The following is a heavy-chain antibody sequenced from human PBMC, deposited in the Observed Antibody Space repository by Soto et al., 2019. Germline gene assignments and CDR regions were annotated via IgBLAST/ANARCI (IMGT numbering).Heavy chain of an antibody. CDR1: GGSISSYY. J-gene: IGHJ6*02. Sequence: SETLSLTCTVSGGSISSYYWSWIRQPAGKGLEWIGRIYTSGSTNYNPSLKSRVTMSVDTSKNQFSPKLSSVTAADTAVYYCARANSSSWGLYYYYYGMDVWGQGTTVTVSS. CDR2: IYTSGST. V-gene: IGHV4-4*07. CDR3: ARANSSSWGLYYYYYGMDV. D-gene: IGHD6-13*01.